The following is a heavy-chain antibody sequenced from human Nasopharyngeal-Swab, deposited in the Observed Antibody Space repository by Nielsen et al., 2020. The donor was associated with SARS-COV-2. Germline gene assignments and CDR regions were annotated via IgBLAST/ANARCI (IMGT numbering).Heavy chain of an antibody. CDR1: GFTFSSYG. V-gene: IGHV3-33*01. D-gene: IGHD3-22*01. J-gene: IGHJ4*02. Sequence: GESLKISCVASGFTFSSYGMHWVRQAPGKGLEWVAVIWYDGSNKYYADSVKGRFTISRDNSKNTLYLQMNSLRAEDTAVYYCARDDSSGSSFDYWGQGTLVTVSS. CDR2: IWYDGSNK. CDR3: ARDDSSGSSFDY.